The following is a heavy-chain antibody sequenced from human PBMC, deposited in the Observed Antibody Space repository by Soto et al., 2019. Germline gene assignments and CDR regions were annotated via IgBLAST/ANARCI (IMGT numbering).Heavy chain of an antibody. CDR2: INSDGSST. V-gene: IGHV3-74*01. D-gene: IGHD1-26*01. CDR1: GFTFSSYW. J-gene: IGHJ6*02. Sequence: HPGGSLKLSCAASGFTFSSYWMHWVRQAPGKGLVWVSRINSDGSSTSYADSVKGRFTISRDNAKNTLYLQMNSLRAEDTAVYYCARGATGKLYYYYGMDVWGQGTTVTVSS. CDR3: ARGATGKLYYYYGMDV.